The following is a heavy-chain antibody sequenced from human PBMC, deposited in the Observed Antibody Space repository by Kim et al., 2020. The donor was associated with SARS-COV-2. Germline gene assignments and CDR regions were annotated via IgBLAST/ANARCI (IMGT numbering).Heavy chain of an antibody. J-gene: IGHJ6*03. CDR1: GYTFTSYG. CDR3: ARDGTTPGLQYYDILTGYRSYYYYYYMDV. D-gene: IGHD3-9*01. V-gene: IGHV1-18*01. Sequence: ASVKVSCKASGYTFTSYGISWVRQAPGQGLEWMGWISAYNGNTNYAQKLQGRVTMTTDTSTSTAYMELRSLRSDDTAVYYCARDGTTPGLQYYDILTGYRSYYYYYYMDVWGKGTTVTVSS. CDR2: ISAYNGNT.